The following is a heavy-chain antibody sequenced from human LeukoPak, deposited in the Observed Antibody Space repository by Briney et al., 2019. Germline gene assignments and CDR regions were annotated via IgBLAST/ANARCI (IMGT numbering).Heavy chain of an antibody. V-gene: IGHV1-18*01. Sequence: ASVKVSCKASGYTFTSYGITWVRQAPGQGLEWMGWISGDNGNTYYAQKLQGRVTMTTDTSTSKAYMELRSLRSDDTAVYYCARDCDRSGYYCYWSQGTLVTVSS. J-gene: IGHJ4*02. CDR1: GYTFTSYG. D-gene: IGHD3-22*01. CDR2: ISGDNGNT. CDR3: ARDCDRSGYYCY.